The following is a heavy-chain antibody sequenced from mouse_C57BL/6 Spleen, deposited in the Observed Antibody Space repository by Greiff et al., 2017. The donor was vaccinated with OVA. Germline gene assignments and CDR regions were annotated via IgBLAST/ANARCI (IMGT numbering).Heavy chain of an antibody. D-gene: IGHD1-1*02. Sequence: QVQLQQSGAELVRPGSSVKLSCKASGYTFTSYWMDWVKQRPGQGLEWIGNIYPSDSETHYNQKFKDKATLTVDKSSSTAYMQLSSLTSEDSAVYYCARRMDYGFDYWGQGTTLTVSS. CDR1: GYTFTSYW. V-gene: IGHV1-61*01. J-gene: IGHJ2*01. CDR2: IYPSDSET. CDR3: ARRMDYGFDY.